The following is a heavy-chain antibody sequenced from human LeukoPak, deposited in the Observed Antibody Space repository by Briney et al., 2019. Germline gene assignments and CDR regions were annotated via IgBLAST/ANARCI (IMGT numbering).Heavy chain of an antibody. Sequence: HTGGSLRLSCAASGFTFSSYAMSWVRQAPGKGLEWVSAISGSGGSTYYADSVKGRFTISRDNSKNTLYLQMNSLRAEDTAVYYCAKDDEGGCSSTSCYKWFDPWGQGALVTVSS. J-gene: IGHJ5*02. CDR2: ISGSGGST. CDR1: GFTFSSYA. V-gene: IGHV3-23*01. CDR3: AKDDEGGCSSTSCYKWFDP. D-gene: IGHD2-2*02.